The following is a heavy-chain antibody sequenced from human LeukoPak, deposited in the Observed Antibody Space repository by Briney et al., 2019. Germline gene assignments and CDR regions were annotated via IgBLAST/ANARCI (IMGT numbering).Heavy chain of an antibody. J-gene: IGHJ4*02. CDR3: ARVVGAIDY. V-gene: IGHV1-8*01. CDR1: GYSFTSYD. D-gene: IGHD1-26*01. CDR2: MNPNSGYT. Sequence: GASVKVSCKASGYSFTSYDINWVRQATGQGLEWLGWMNPNSGYTGYAQKFQGRVTMTGDTSISTAYMELSSLRSEDTAVYYCARVVGAIDYWGQGTLVTVSS.